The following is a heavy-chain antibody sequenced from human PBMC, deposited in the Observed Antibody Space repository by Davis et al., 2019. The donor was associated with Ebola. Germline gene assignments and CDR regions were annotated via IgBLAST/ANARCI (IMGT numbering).Heavy chain of an antibody. V-gene: IGHV3-7*03. D-gene: IGHD3-9*01. Sequence: GESLKISCTASGLSISIYWMTWVRQAPGKGLEWVANIKEDGSEKNYLESVKGRFTISRDNAKNSLYLQMNSLRAEDTAVYYCARDHYDILTGLFDYWGQGTLVTVSS. CDR1: GLSISIYW. CDR3: ARDHYDILTGLFDY. CDR2: IKEDGSEK. J-gene: IGHJ4*02.